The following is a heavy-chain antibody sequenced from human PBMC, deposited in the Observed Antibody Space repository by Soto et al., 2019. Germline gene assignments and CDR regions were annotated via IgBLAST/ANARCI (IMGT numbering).Heavy chain of an antibody. CDR3: AKQRVGSSWYRDFDP. Sequence: WGSLPLSCVSSGFTFSDYALGWVRQAPGKGLEWISVIRTTGGSTYYADSVKGRFTISRDDSNNTVSLQMNTLRAEDSAVYYCAKQRVGSSWYRDFDPWGQGTLVTVS. J-gene: IGHJ5*02. V-gene: IGHV3-23*01. D-gene: IGHD6-13*01. CDR2: IRTTGGST. CDR1: GFTFSDYA.